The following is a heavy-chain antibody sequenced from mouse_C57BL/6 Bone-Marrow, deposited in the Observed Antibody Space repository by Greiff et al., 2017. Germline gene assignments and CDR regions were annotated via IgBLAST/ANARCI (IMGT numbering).Heavy chain of an antibody. CDR3: ARLRDNPWYFDV. CDR2: INSDGGSS. CDR1: EYEFPSHD. Sequence: EVKLMESGGGLVQPGESLKLSCESNEYEFPSHDMSWVRKTPEKRLELVAAINSDGGSSKYTDTMERRFIISRDNTKKTLYLQMSSLRSEDTALYYCARLRDNPWYFDVWGTGTTVTVSS. D-gene: IGHD1-3*01. J-gene: IGHJ1*03. V-gene: IGHV5-2*01.